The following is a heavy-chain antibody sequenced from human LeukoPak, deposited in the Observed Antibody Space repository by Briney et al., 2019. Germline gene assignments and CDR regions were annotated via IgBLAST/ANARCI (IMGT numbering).Heavy chain of an antibody. D-gene: IGHD3-9*01. CDR1: GYSFTSYW. V-gene: IGHV5-51*01. Sequence: GESLKISCKGSGYSFTSYWIGWVRQMPGKGLEWMGIIYPGDSDTRYSPSFRGQVTISADKPISTAYLQWSSLKASGTAMYYCARLNYDILTGYYNGFDYWGQGTLVTVSS. CDR3: ARLNYDILTGYYNGFDY. J-gene: IGHJ4*02. CDR2: IYPGDSDT.